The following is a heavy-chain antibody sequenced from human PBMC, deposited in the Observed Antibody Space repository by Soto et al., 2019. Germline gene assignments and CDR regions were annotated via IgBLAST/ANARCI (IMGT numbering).Heavy chain of an antibody. CDR1: GGSISSGDYY. D-gene: IGHD4-17*01. Sequence: QVQLQESGPGLVKPSQTLSLTCTVSGGSISSGDYYWSWIRQPPGKGLEWIGYIYYSGSTYYNPSRDGGVTGXXDXSXXRLPRKLSSVAAAATAVYYCAGDPYGDSPYWYFDLWGRGTLVTVSS. CDR2: IYYSGST. J-gene: IGHJ2*01. V-gene: IGHV4-30-4*01. CDR3: AGDPYGDSPYWYFDL.